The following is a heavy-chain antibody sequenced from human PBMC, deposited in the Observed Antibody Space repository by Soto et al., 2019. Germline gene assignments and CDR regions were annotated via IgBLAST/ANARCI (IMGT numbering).Heavy chain of an antibody. V-gene: IGHV3-74*01. CDR1: GFTFSSYW. Sequence: GGSLRLSCAASGFTFSSYWMHWVRQAPGKGLVWVSRINSGGSSTSYADSVKGRFTISRDNAKNTLYLQMNSLRAEDTAVYYCARELVATIGYYYYGMDVWGQGTTVTVSS. CDR2: INSGGSST. CDR3: ARELVATIGYYYYGMDV. D-gene: IGHD5-12*01. J-gene: IGHJ6*02.